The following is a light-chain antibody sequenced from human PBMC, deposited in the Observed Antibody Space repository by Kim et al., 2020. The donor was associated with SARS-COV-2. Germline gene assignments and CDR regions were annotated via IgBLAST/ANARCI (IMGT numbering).Light chain of an antibody. V-gene: IGKV1-5*03. CDR1: QSISSL. CDR3: QHYNTYWT. CDR2: QAS. J-gene: IGKJ1*01. Sequence: SAPVGDRVTLTCRASQSISSLLAWYQQRPGKAPRLLVYQASSLQSGVPSRFSGSGSETEFTLTINSLQPDDFAPYYCQHYNTYWTFGQGTRVEIK.